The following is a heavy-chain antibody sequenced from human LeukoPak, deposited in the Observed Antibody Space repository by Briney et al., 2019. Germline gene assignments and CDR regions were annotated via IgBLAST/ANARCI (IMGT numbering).Heavy chain of an antibody. V-gene: IGHV4-59*01. CDR3: ARNLPLEWYFDL. Sequence: PSETLSLTCTVSGGSISSYYWSWIRQPPGKGLEWIGYIYYSGSTNYNPSLKSRVTISVDTSKNQFSLKLSSVTAADAAVYYCARNLPLEWYFDLWGRGTLVTVSS. CDR1: GGSISSYY. J-gene: IGHJ2*01. CDR2: IYYSGST. D-gene: IGHD1-1*01.